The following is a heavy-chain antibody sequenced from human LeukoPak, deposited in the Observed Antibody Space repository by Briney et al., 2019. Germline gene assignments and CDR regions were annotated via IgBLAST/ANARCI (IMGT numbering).Heavy chain of an antibody. V-gene: IGHV4-4*02. CDR3: ARDPIAAAGTGNY. J-gene: IGHJ4*02. D-gene: IGHD6-13*01. CDR2: IYHSGST. Sequence: PSETLSLTCAVSGGSISSSNWWSWVRQPPGKGLEWIGEIYHSGSTNYNPSLKSRVTISVDKSKNQFSLKLSSVTAADTAVYYCARDPIAAAGTGNYWGQGTLVTVSS. CDR1: GGSISSSNW.